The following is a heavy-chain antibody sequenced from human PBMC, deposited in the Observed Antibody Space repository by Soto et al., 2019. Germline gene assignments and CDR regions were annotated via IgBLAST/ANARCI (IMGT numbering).Heavy chain of an antibody. D-gene: IGHD3-16*02. CDR3: AREGSTFGGVIAPQSDAFDI. J-gene: IGHJ3*02. CDR1: GYTFTGYY. CDR2: INPNSGGT. V-gene: IGHV1-2*04. Sequence: QVQLVQSGAEVKKPGASVKVSCKASGYTFTGYYMHWVRQAPGQGLEWMGWINPNSGGTNYAQKFRGWVTMTRDTNISTAYMELSRLRSDDTAVYYCAREGSTFGGVIAPQSDAFDIWGQGTMVTVSS.